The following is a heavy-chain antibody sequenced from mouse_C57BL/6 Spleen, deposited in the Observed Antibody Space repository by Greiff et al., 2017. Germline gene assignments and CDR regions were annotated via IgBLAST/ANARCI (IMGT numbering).Heavy chain of an antibody. CDR2: IDPSVSYT. CDR1: GYTFTSYW. D-gene: IGHD1-1*01. J-gene: IGHJ2*01. CDR3: ARTELTVDY. V-gene: IGHV1-50*01. Sequence: VQLQQPGAELVKPGASVKLSCKASGYTFTSYWMQWVKQRPGQGLEWIGEIDPSVSYTNYNQKFKGKATLAVDPSSSTAYMQRSSLTSDDSAVYYCARTELTVDYWGQGTTLTVSS.